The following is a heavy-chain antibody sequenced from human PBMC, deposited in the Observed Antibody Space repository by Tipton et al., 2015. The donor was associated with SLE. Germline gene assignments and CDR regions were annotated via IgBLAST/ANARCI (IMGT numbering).Heavy chain of an antibody. J-gene: IGHJ4*02. CDR3: ARRGDWHYYFPS. Sequence: TLSLTCSVSGASITSAGYYWSWMRXHPGKGLEWIGNIYFSGTTYYNPSLRSRVSISVDTSKDQFSLNLASVTAADTGVYYCARRGDWHYYFPSWGPGTLVTVS. V-gene: IGHV4-31*03. CDR2: IYFSGTT. CDR1: GASITSAGYY. D-gene: IGHD3-22*01.